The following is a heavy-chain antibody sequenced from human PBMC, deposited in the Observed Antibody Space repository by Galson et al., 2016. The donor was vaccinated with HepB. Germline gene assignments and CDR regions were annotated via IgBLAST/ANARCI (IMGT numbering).Heavy chain of an antibody. Sequence: SLRLSCAASGSMFGIYSMNWVRQAPGKGLEWVSYISSSSSTIYYADSVKGRFTISRDNAKNSLYLQMNSLRAEDTAVYYCARGEPEDIVVVVAAIDFDYWGQGTLVTVSS. CDR1: GSMFGIYS. CDR3: ARGEPEDIVVVVAAIDFDY. V-gene: IGHV3-48*01. J-gene: IGHJ4*02. D-gene: IGHD2-15*01. CDR2: ISSSSSTI.